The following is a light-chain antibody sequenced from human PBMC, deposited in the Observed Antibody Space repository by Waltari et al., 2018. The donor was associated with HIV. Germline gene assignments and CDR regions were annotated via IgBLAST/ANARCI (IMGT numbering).Light chain of an antibody. CDR2: EVT. CDR1: INDIGGYNY. V-gene: IGLV2-14*01. J-gene: IGLJ1*01. CDR3: SSYTASSTYV. Sequence: SVSGSPGQSISISCTGTINDIGGYNYVAWYQHHPGKAPKLLIYEVTNRPTGISDHFSGSKSGNTASLTISGLHAEDEAVYYCSSYTASSTYVFGPGTRVIV.